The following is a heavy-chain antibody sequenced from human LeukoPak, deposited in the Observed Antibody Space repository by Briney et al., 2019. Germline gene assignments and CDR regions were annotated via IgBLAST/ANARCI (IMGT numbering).Heavy chain of an antibody. Sequence: TGGSLRPSCAASGFTVSSDYMSWVRQAPGKGLEWVSVIYSGGSTYYADSVKGRFTISRDNSKNTLYLQMNSLRAEDTAVYYCARAAYSYGPLNYWGQGALVTVSS. D-gene: IGHD5-18*01. CDR1: GFTVSSDY. CDR2: IYSGGST. CDR3: ARAAYSYGPLNY. J-gene: IGHJ4*02. V-gene: IGHV3-53*01.